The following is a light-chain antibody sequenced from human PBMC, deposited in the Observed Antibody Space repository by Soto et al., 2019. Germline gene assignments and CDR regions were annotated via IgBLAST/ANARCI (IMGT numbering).Light chain of an antibody. J-gene: IGKJ5*01. CDR2: DAS. Sequence: EIVLTQSPATLSLSPGERATLSCRASQSVSSYLAWYQHKPGQAPRLLIYDASNRATGIPSRFSGSGSGTDFTLTISSLEPEDFAVYYYQQRSYLVTFGQGTRLEIK. CDR3: QQRSYLVT. CDR1: QSVSSY. V-gene: IGKV3-11*01.